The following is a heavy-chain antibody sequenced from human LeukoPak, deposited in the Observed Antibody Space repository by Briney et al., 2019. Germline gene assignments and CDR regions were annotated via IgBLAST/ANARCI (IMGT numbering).Heavy chain of an antibody. V-gene: IGHV3-49*04. J-gene: IGHJ4*02. D-gene: IGHD4-11*01. CDR3: TRAGNDYNNYQSPY. CDR2: IRSKLYGGTT. CDR1: GFTFGEND. Sequence: GGSLRLSSTVSGFTFGENDMSWVRQAPGKGLEWVGIIRSKLYGGTTEYAASVKGRFTISRDDDKSIAFLQLNSLKTEDTAVYYCTRAGNDYNNYQSPYWGQGTLVTVAS.